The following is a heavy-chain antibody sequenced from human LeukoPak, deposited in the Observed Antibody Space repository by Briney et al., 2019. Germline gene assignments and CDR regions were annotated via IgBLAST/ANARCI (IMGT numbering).Heavy chain of an antibody. J-gene: IGHJ4*02. V-gene: IGHV1-18*04. D-gene: IGHD3-9*01. CDR1: GYTFTSYG. CDR3: ARGAYYDILTGLLDY. CDR2: ISAYNGNT. Sequence: ASVKVSCKASGYTFTSYGISWVRQAPGQGLEWMGWISAYNGNTNYAQKLQGRVTMTTDTSTSTAYMELRSLRSDDTAVYYCARGAYYDILTGLLDYRGQGTLVTVSS.